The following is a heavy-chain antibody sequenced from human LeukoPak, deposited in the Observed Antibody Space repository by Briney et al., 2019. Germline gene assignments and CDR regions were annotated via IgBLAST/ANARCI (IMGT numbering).Heavy chain of an antibody. V-gene: IGHV4-4*07. J-gene: IGHJ4*02. CDR2: IYTSGST. CDR3: ARGRLGELSLFDY. Sequence: PSETLSLTCTVSGGSISNYYWNWIRQPAGKGLEWIGPIYTSGSTNYNPSLKSRVTMSVDTSKNQVSLNLNSVTAAAMAVYYCARGRLGELSLFDYWGQGALVTVSS. D-gene: IGHD3-16*02. CDR1: GGSISNYY.